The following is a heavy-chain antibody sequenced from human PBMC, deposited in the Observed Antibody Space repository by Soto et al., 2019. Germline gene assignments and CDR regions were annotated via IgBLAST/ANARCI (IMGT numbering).Heavy chain of an antibody. CDR3: ARESWDYGMDV. D-gene: IGHD7-27*01. J-gene: IGHJ6*02. CDR1: GYTFTNYG. CDR2: ISVYNGNT. Sequence: QVQLVQSGAEVKKPGASVKVSCKAAGYTFTNYGISWVRQAPALGLEWMGWISVYNGNTNYAQKLQGRVTMTTDTSRSTAYMELRSMRSDDTAVYYCARESWDYGMDVWGQGTTVTVSS. V-gene: IGHV1-18*04.